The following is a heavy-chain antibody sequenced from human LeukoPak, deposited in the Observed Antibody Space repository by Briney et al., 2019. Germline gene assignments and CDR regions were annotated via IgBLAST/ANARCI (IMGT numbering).Heavy chain of an antibody. Sequence: GGSLRLSCAASGFTFSNHGIHWVRQAPGKGLEWVAVISYDGNNKYYTDSVKGRFATSRDNSRNTLYLQMNSLRAEDTAVYYCARDRSIYFYGMDVWGQGTTVTVSS. CDR1: GFTFSNHG. CDR3: ARDRSIYFYGMDV. V-gene: IGHV3-30*03. D-gene: IGHD6-6*01. CDR2: ISYDGNNK. J-gene: IGHJ6*02.